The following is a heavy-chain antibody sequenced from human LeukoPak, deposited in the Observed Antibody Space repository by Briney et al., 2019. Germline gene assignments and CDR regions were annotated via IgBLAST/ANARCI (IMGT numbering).Heavy chain of an antibody. CDR1: GFTFSSYA. D-gene: IGHD4-23*01. V-gene: IGHV3-23*01. J-gene: IGHJ4*02. Sequence: GGSLRLSCAASGFTFSSYAMSWVRQAPGKGLEWVSSASGSGGSTYYADSVKGRFTISRDNSKNTLYLQMNSLRAEDTAVYYCAKDLGSVVTPPSLDYWGQGTLVTVSS. CDR2: ASGSGGST. CDR3: AKDLGSVVTPPSLDY.